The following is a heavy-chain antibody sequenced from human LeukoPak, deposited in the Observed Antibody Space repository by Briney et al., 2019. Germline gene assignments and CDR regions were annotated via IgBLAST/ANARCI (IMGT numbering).Heavy chain of an antibody. D-gene: IGHD3-3*01. J-gene: IGHJ6*03. Sequence: ASVTVSCKASGYTFTGYYMHWVRQAPGQGLEWMGWINPNSGGTNYAQKFQGRVTMTRDTSISTAYMELSRLRSDDTAVYYCARDWLGAPSYYYYMDVWGKGTTVTVSS. CDR1: GYTFTGYY. CDR2: INPNSGGT. V-gene: IGHV1-2*02. CDR3: ARDWLGAPSYYYYMDV.